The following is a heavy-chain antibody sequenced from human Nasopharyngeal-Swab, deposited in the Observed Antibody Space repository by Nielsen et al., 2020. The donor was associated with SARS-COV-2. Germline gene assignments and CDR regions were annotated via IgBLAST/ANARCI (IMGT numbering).Heavy chain of an antibody. D-gene: IGHD2-8*01. Sequence: GGSLRLSCAASGFTFSSYGMHWVRQAPGKGLEWVAVISYDGSNKYYADSVKSRFTISRDNSKNTLYLQMNSLRAEDTAVFYCAKDASVYGIPYYFDYWGQGTRVTVSS. CDR2: ISYDGSNK. V-gene: IGHV3-30*18. CDR1: GFTFSSYG. CDR3: AKDASVYGIPYYFDY. J-gene: IGHJ4*02.